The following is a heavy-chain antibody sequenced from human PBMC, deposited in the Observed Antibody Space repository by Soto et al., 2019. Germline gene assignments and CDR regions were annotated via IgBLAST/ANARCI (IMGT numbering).Heavy chain of an antibody. D-gene: IGHD1-1*01. J-gene: IGHJ6*02. CDR3: ARDRCWTNYYYYGMDV. V-gene: IGHV3-7*03. Sequence: PGGSLRLSCAASGFTFSSYWMSWVRQAPGKGLEWVANIKQDGSEKYYVDSVKGRFTISRDNAKNSLYLQMNSLRAEDTAVYYCARDRCWTNYYYYGMDVWGQGTTVTVSS. CDR2: IKQDGSEK. CDR1: GFTFSSYW.